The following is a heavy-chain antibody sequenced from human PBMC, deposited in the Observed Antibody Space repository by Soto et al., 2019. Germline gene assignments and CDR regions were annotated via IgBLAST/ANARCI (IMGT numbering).Heavy chain of an antibody. Sequence: PGESLKISCKGSGYSFTSYWMGWVRQMPGKGLEWMGIIYPGDSDTRYSPSFQGQVTISADKSISTAYLQWSSLKASDTAMYYCARHQDYDFWSGPSSRYYGMDVWGQGTTVTVSS. V-gene: IGHV5-51*01. CDR1: GYSFTSYW. CDR3: ARHQDYDFWSGPSSRYYGMDV. J-gene: IGHJ6*02. CDR2: IYPGDSDT. D-gene: IGHD3-3*01.